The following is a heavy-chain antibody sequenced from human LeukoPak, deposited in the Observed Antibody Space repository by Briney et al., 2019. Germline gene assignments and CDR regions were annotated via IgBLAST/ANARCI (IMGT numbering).Heavy chain of an antibody. CDR1: GFTFSSYA. Sequence: GGSLRLSCAASGFTFSSYAMSWVRQAPGKGLEWVSAISGSGGSTYYADSVKGRFTISRDNSKNTLYLQMNSLRAEDTAVYYCAKVGDSTMVRGDLRFDPWGQGTLVTVSS. CDR2: ISGSGGST. D-gene: IGHD3-10*01. CDR3: AKVGDSTMVRGDLRFDP. V-gene: IGHV3-23*01. J-gene: IGHJ5*02.